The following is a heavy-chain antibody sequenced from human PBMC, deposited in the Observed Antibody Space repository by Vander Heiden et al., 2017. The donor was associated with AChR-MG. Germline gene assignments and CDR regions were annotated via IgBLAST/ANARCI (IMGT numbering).Heavy chain of an antibody. D-gene: IGHD2-15*01. CDR1: GGSISSSSYY. V-gene: IGHV4-39*01. CDR3: ARPRRCSGGSCYLPDRHYYYYGMDV. J-gene: IGHJ6*02. Sequence: QLQLQESGPGLVKPSETLSLTCTVSGGSISSSSYYWGWIRQPPGKGLEWIGSIYYSGSTYYNPSLKSRVTISVDTSKNQFSLKLSSVTAADTAVYYCARPRRCSGGSCYLPDRHYYYYGMDVWGQGTTVTVSS. CDR2: IYYSGST.